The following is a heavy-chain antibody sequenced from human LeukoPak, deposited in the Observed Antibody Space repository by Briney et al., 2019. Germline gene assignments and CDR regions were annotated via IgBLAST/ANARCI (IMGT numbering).Heavy chain of an antibody. CDR1: GFTFSSYS. V-gene: IGHV3-48*01. CDR2: ISSSSSTI. CDR3: AKEAQGCSITSCYFDS. Sequence: SGGSLRLPCAASGFTFSSYSMNWVRQAPGKGLEWVSYISSSSSTIYYAASVKGRFTISRDNSKNTLFLQMNSLRAEDTAVYYCAKEAQGCSITSCYFDSWGQGTLVTVSS. J-gene: IGHJ4*02. D-gene: IGHD2-2*01.